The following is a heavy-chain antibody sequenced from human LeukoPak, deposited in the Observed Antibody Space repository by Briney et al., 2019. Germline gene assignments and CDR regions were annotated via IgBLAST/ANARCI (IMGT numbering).Heavy chain of an antibody. CDR1: GYTFTGYY. D-gene: IGHD6-19*01. V-gene: IGHV1-2*02. CDR3: ARVRQWLALTAPFDY. J-gene: IGHJ4*02. Sequence: ASVNVSCKASGYTFTGYYVHWVRQAPGQGLEWMGWINPNSGGTNYAQKFQGRVTMTRDTSISTAYMELSRLRSDDTAVYYCARVRQWLALTAPFDYWGQGTLVTVPS. CDR2: INPNSGGT.